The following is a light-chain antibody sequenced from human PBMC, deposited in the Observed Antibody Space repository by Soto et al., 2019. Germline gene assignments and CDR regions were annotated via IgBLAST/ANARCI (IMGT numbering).Light chain of an antibody. CDR1: QSVSSY. CDR3: QQRSDWPT. Sequence: IVLTQSPATLSFSPGERATLSCRASQSVSSYLAWYQQKGGQAPRLLIYDASSRATGIPARFSGSGSGTDFTLTISSLEPEDFAVYYCQQRSDWPTFGGGTKVDIK. J-gene: IGKJ4*01. CDR2: DAS. V-gene: IGKV3-11*01.